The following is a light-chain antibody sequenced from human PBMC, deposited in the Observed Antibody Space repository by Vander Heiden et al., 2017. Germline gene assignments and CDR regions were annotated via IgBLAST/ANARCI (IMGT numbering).Light chain of an antibody. CDR3: QQSYSAPAT. Sequence: IQMTQSPFSLSASVGASVTITCRASQSIGKYLNWYGQKPGKAPKLLIFLTSSLQSGAPSRCTGSGSGTEFTLTINGLQPEDFATYYSQQSYSAPATFGQGTRLEIK. CDR1: QSIGKY. J-gene: IGKJ5*01. V-gene: IGKV1-39*01. CDR2: LTS.